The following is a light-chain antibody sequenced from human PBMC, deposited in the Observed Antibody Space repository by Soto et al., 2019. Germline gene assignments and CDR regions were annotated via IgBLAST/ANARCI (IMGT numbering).Light chain of an antibody. Sequence: IWMTQSPSSLSVSVVDRVTIAFRASQSIGSWLAWYQQKPGKAPKLLIYAASTLQSGVPSRFSGSGSGTEFTLTISSLQPEDFATYYCQQLNSYPRTFGQGTKVDIK. J-gene: IGKJ1*01. CDR1: QSIGSW. V-gene: IGKV1-9*01. CDR2: AAS. CDR3: QQLNSYPRT.